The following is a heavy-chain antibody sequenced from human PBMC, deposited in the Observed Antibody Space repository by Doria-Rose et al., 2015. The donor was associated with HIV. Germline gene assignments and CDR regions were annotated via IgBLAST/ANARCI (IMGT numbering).Heavy chain of an antibody. CDR2: INHSGST. J-gene: IGHJ5*02. CDR3: ATALKLELPPGGWFDP. Sequence: QVQVQQCGAGLLKPSETLSLTRAVYGGSFSGYYWSWIRQPPGKGLEWIGEINHSGSTNYNPSLKSRVTISVDTSKTKFSLNLSFVTAADTAVYYCATALKLELPPGGWFDPVGQGTPVSGSA. CDR1: GGSFSGYY. V-gene: IGHV4-34*01. D-gene: IGHD1-7*01.